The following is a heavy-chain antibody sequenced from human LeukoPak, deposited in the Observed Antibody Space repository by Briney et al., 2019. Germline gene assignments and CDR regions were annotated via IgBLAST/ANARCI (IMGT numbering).Heavy chain of an antibody. J-gene: IGHJ4*02. V-gene: IGHV3-23*01. CDR2: ISGSCGTT. D-gene: IGHD3-22*01. CDR3: AKTNGYYSD. CDR1: GFTFSSYG. Sequence: QTGGSLRLSCAASGFTFSSYGMNWVRQAPGKGLEWVSGISGSCGTTYYADSVKGRFTISRDNSKNALSLQVSSLRAEDTAVYYCAKTNGYYSDWGQGTLVTVSS.